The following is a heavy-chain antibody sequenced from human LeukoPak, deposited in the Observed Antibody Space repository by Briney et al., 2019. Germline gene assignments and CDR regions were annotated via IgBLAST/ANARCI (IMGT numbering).Heavy chain of an antibody. CDR3: ARLRYSSGWSYYYYYGMDV. J-gene: IGHJ6*02. Sequence: GESPKISCKGSGYSFTSYWIGWVRQMPGKGLEWMGIIYPGDSDTRYSPSFQGQVTISADKSISTAYLQWSSLKASDTAMYYCARLRYSSGWSYYYYYGMDVWGQGTTVTVSS. CDR1: GYSFTSYW. CDR2: IYPGDSDT. V-gene: IGHV5-51*01. D-gene: IGHD6-19*01.